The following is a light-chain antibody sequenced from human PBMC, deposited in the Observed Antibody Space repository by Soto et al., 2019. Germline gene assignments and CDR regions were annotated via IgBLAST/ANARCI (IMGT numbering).Light chain of an antibody. CDR1: QSISSN. V-gene: IGKV3-15*01. CDR2: GAS. CDR3: QQYNNWPPLT. J-gene: IGKJ4*01. Sequence: EIVMTQSPATLAVSPGERTTLSCRASQSISSNLAWYQQKPGQAPRLLIYGASTRATGIPVRFSGSGSGTEFTLTIDSLQSEDFAVYYCQQYNNWPPLTFGGGTQVEIK.